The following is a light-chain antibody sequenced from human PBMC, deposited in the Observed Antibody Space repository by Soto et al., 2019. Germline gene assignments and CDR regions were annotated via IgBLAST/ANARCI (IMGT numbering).Light chain of an antibody. CDR2: KIS. Sequence: DIVMTQTPLSSPVTLGQPASISCRSSQSLLHSDGNTYLSWLQQRPGQPPRLLIYKISNRLSGXPXRCXGSGEGTDFTLKISRVEADDVGVYYCMQATQYPPYTFGQGTKLEI. CDR1: QSLLHSDGNTY. V-gene: IGKV2-24*01. CDR3: MQATQYPPYT. J-gene: IGKJ2*01.